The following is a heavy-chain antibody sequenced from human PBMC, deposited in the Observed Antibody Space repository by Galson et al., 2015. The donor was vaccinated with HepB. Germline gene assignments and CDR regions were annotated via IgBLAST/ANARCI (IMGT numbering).Heavy chain of an antibody. CDR1: GGTFSNYA. CDR3: ARARVEAAFYFAY. V-gene: IGHV1-69*13. J-gene: IGHJ4*02. D-gene: IGHD2-15*01. Sequence: SVKVSCKASGGTFSNYAINWVRQAPGQGLEWMGGIIPIFDTANYAQKFQGRVTITADESTGTVYMELSSLRSEDTAIYYCARARVEAAFYFAYWGQGTRVTVSS. CDR2: IIPIFDTA.